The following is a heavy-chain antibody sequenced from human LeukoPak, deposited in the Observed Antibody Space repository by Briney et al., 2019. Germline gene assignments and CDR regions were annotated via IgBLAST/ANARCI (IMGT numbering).Heavy chain of an antibody. V-gene: IGHV4-39*01. D-gene: IGHD3-22*01. CDR2: IYYSGST. CDR1: GGSISSSSYY. Sequence: PSETLSLTCTVSGGSISSSSYYWGWIRQPPGKGLEWIGSIYYSGSTYYNPSLKSRVTISVDTSKNQISLKLSSVTAADTAVYYCAIAPYYYDSSGYYINAFDIWGQGTMVTVSS. J-gene: IGHJ3*02. CDR3: AIAPYYYDSSGYYINAFDI.